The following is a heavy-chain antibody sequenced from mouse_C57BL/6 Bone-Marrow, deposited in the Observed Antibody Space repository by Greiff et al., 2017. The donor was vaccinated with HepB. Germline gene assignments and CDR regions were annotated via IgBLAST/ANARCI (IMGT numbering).Heavy chain of an antibody. Sequence: EVKLMESGGDLVKPGGSLKLSCAASGFTFSSYGMSWVRQTPDKRLEWVATISSGGSYTYYPDSVKGRFTISRDNAKNTLYLQMSSLKSADTAMYDCATRFSTTVVGYFDYWGQGTTLTVSS. CDR3: ATRFSTTVVGYFDY. CDR2: ISSGGSYT. J-gene: IGHJ2*01. V-gene: IGHV5-6*02. CDR1: GFTFSSYG. D-gene: IGHD1-1*01.